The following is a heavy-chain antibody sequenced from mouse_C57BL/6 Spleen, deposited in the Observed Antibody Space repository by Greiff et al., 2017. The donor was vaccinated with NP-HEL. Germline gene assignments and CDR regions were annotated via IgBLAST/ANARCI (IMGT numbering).Heavy chain of an antibody. D-gene: IGHD2-1*01. CDR3: TREGIDGNFAY. V-gene: IGHV1-15*01. Sequence: VQGVESGAELVRPGASVTLSCKASGYTFTDYEMHWVKQTPVHGLEWIGAIDPETGGTAYNQKFKGKAILTADKSSSTAYMELRSLTSEDSAVYYCTREGIDGNFAYWGQGTLVTVSA. CDR2: IDPETGGT. J-gene: IGHJ3*01. CDR1: GYTFTDYE.